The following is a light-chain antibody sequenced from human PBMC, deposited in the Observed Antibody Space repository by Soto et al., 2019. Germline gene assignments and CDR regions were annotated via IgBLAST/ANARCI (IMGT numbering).Light chain of an antibody. CDR3: CSYAGSNTYV. V-gene: IGLV2-23*01. J-gene: IGLJ1*01. CDR2: EGS. CDR1: SSDVGSYNL. Sequence: QSALTQPASGSGSPGQSITISCTGTSSDVGSYNLVSWYQQHPGKAPKVMIYEGSKRPSGVSNRFSGSKSGNTASLTISGLQAEDEADYYCCSYAGSNTYVFGTGTKATVL.